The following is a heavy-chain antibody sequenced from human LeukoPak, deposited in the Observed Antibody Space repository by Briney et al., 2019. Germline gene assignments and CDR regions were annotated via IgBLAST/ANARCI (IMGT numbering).Heavy chain of an antibody. J-gene: IGHJ3*02. V-gene: IGHV4-59*12. D-gene: IGHD3-10*01. CDR1: GGSISSYY. Sequence: SETLSLTCTVSGGSISSYYWSWIRQPPGKGLEWIGYIYYSGSTNYNPSLKSRVTISVDTSKNQFSLKLSSVTAADTAVYYCARLRWGYYYGSGSSRRGPGNAFDIWGQGTMVTVSS. CDR2: IYYSGST. CDR3: ARLRWGYYYGSGSSRRGPGNAFDI.